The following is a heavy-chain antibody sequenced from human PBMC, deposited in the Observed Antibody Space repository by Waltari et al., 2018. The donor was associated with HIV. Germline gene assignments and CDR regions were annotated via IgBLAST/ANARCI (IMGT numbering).Heavy chain of an antibody. Sequence: QVQLQESGPGLVKPSETLSLTCTVSGGSISSYYWSWIRQPPGKGLEWIGYIYYSGSTNYNPSLKSRVTISVDTSKNQFSLKLSSVTAADTVVYYWAAAGSWLPWFDPWGQGTLVTVSS. D-gene: IGHD1-26*01. CDR3: AAAGSWLPWFDP. CDR2: IYYSGST. CDR1: GGSISSYY. J-gene: IGHJ5*02. V-gene: IGHV4-59*01.